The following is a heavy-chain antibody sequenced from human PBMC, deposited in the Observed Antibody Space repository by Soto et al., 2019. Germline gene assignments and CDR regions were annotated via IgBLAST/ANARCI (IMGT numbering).Heavy chain of an antibody. J-gene: IGHJ4*02. D-gene: IGHD1-1*01. Sequence: SGPTLVNPTQTLTLTCTFSGVSLSTSGMGVGWIRQPPGKDLEWLALVYWHDGKRYSPSLKSRLTITKDTSKKQVVLTMTYMDPVDTATYYCEHMMEGAFFDHWGQGTMVTVPS. CDR2: VYWHDGK. CDR3: EHMMEGAFFDH. CDR1: GVSLSTSGMG. V-gene: IGHV2-5*01.